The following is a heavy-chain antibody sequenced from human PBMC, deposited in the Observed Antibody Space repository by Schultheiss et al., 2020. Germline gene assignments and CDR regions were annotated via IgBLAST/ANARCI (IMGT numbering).Heavy chain of an antibody. D-gene: IGHD5-24*01. CDR1: GFTFSSYG. CDR2: IWYDGSNK. Sequence: LKISCAASGFTFSSYGMHWVRQAPGKGLEWVAVIWYDGSNKYYADSVKGRFTISRDNAKNSLYLQMNSLRDEDTAVYYCARELYNVNWYFDLWGRGTLVTVSS. J-gene: IGHJ2*01. V-gene: IGHV3-33*01. CDR3: ARELYNVNWYFDL.